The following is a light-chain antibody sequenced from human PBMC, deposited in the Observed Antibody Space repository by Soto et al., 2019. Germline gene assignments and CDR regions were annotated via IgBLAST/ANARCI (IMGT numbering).Light chain of an antibody. CDR2: GAS. J-gene: IGKJ4*01. CDR3: QQYTDWPLT. CDR1: QSVSSN. V-gene: IGKV3-15*01. Sequence: EIMMTLSPATLSVSPGERATLSCRASQSVSSNLAWYQQKPGQAPRLLIYGASTRATGFPARFSGSGSGTEFTLTISSLQSEDFAVYYCQQYTDWPLTFGGGTKVEIK.